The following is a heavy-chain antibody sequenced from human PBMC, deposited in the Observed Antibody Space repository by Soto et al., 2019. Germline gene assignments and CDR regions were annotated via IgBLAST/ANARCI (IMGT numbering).Heavy chain of an antibody. J-gene: IGHJ6*02. D-gene: IGHD3-16*01. CDR2: IIPFFKAT. CDR1: GGTFSSHA. V-gene: IGHV1-69*13. CDR3: ARDVPLNYYDGTFSYYAMDV. Sequence: VASVKVSCKASGGTFSSHAISWVRQAPGQGLEWMGGIIPFFKATNYAQKFQGRVTITADDSTSTAYMDLYSLRSEDTAAYYCARDVPLNYYDGTFSYYAMDVWGQGTTVTVSS.